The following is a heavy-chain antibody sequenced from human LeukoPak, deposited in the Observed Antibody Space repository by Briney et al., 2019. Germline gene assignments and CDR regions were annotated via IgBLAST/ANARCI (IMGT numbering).Heavy chain of an antibody. CDR3: RAGYSSSWYSRYFDL. CDR2: IKQDGSEK. J-gene: IGHJ2*01. Sequence: GGSLRLSCAASGFTFSSYWMSWVRQAPGKGLEWVANIKQDGSEKYYVDSVKGRFTISRDNAKNSLYLQMNSLSAGDTAVYCARAGYSSSWYSRYFDLWGRGTLVTVSS. V-gene: IGHV3-7*01. CDR1: GFTFSSYW. D-gene: IGHD6-13*01.